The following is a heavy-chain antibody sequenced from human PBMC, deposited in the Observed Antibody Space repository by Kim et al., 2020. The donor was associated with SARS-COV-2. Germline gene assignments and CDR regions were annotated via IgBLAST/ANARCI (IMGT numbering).Heavy chain of an antibody. V-gene: IGHV3-33*01. Sequence: GGSLRLSCAASGFTFSSYGMHWVRQAPGKGLEWVAVIWYDGSNKYYADSVKGRFTISRDNSKNTLYLQMNSLRAEDTAVYYCARDKGGVDPSGLHYYYYGMDVWGQGTTVTVSS. CDR3: ARDKGGVDPSGLHYYYYGMDV. D-gene: IGHD3-10*01. CDR1: GFTFSSYG. CDR2: IWYDGSNK. J-gene: IGHJ6*02.